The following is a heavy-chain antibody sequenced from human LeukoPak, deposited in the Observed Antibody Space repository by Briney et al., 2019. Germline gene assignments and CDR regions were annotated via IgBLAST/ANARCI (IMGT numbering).Heavy chain of an antibody. CDR2: ISGSGGST. V-gene: IGHV3-23*01. D-gene: IGHD5-18*01. Sequence: GGSLRLSCAASGFTFSSYAMSWVRQAPGKGLEWVSAISGSGGSTYYADSVKGRFTISRDNSKNTLYLQMNSLRAEDTAVYYCAKGAPGLSYGPNWFDPWGQGTLVTVSS. CDR1: GFTFSSYA. CDR3: AKGAPGLSYGPNWFDP. J-gene: IGHJ5*02.